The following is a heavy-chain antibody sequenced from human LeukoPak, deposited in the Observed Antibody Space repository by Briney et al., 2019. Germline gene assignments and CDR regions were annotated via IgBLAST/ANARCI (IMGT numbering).Heavy chain of an antibody. CDR1: GYTFTGYY. CDR3: AGEDNSSGYRPFEI. J-gene: IGHJ3*02. CDR2: INPNNGGT. V-gene: IGHV1-2*06. Sequence: GASVKVSCTASGYTFTGYYIHWVRQAPGQGLEWMGRINPNNGGTNYAQKFQGRVTMTRDMSMSTAYMELSRLRSVDTAVYYCAGEDNSSGYRPFEIWGQGTMVTVPS. D-gene: IGHD3-22*01.